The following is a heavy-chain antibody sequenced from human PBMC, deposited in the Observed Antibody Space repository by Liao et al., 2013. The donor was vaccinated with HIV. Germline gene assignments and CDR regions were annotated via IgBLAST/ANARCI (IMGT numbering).Heavy chain of an antibody. J-gene: IGHJ4*02. V-gene: IGHV4-4*07. D-gene: IGHD3-3*01. CDR1: GGSISSFH. CDR2: FYTTGST. Sequence: QVQLQESGPGLVKPSETLSLTCTVSGGSISSFHWSWIRQPAGKGLEWIGRFYTTGSTNYNPSLKSRVTMSVDTSKNLFSLKLTSVTAADTAVYYCAREQRFLEWLHDYWGQGTLVTVSS. CDR3: AREQRFLEWLHDY.